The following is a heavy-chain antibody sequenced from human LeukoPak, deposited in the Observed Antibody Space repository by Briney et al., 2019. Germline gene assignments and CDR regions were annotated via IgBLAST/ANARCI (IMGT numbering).Heavy chain of an antibody. CDR2: IIPILGIA. D-gene: IGHD6-13*01. Sequence: ASVKVSCKASGGTFSSYAISWVRQAPGQGLEWMGRIIPILGIANYAQKFQGRVTITADKSTSTAYMELSSLRSEDTAVYYCARGRIAAAGTYVGYYGMNVWGQGTTVTVSS. J-gene: IGHJ6*02. CDR1: GGTFSSYA. CDR3: ARGRIAAAGTYVGYYGMNV. V-gene: IGHV1-69*04.